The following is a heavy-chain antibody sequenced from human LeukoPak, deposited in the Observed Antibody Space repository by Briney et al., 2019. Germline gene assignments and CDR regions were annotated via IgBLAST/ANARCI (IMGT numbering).Heavy chain of an antibody. CDR3: AKDLSGSS. CDR2: ISDGGVTT. D-gene: IGHD6-6*01. Sequence: PGGSLRLSCAPSGFTFSSYAMSWVRQAPGKGLEWVSGISDGGVTTYYADSVKGRFTLSRDNTKNTLYLQMNSLRAEDTAVYYCAKDLSGSSWGQGTLVTVSS. J-gene: IGHJ4*02. CDR1: GFTFSSYA. V-gene: IGHV3-23*01.